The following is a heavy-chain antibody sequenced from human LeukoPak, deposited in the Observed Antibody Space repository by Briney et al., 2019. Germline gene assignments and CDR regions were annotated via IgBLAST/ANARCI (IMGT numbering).Heavy chain of an antibody. CDR1: GGSISSSSYY. CDR2: IYYSGST. D-gene: IGHD5-18*01. J-gene: IGHJ6*03. Sequence: SETLSLTCTVSGGSISSSSYYWGWIRQPPGKGLEWIGSIYYSGSTYYNPSLKSRVTISVDTSKNQFSLKLSSVTAADTAVYYCYGYNYYYYYMDVWGKGTTVTISS. V-gene: IGHV4-39*01. CDR3: YGYNYYYYYMDV.